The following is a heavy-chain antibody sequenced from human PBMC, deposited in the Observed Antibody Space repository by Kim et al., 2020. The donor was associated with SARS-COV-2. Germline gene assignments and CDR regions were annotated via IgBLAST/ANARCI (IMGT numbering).Heavy chain of an antibody. CDR3: ARDKGQYLYWLGDY. CDR1: GFTFSSYE. CDR2: ISSGGTMI. D-gene: IGHD3-9*01. J-gene: IGHJ4*02. V-gene: IGHV3-48*03. Sequence: GGSLRLSCAASGFTFSSYEMNWVRQAPGKGLEWVSYISSGGTMIYYADTVKGRFTISRDNAKNSLYLQMNSLRADDTAVYYCARDKGQYLYWLGDYWGQGTLVTVSS.